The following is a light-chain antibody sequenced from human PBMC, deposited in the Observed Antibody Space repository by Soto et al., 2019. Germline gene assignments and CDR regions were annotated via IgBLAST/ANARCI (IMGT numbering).Light chain of an antibody. J-gene: IGKJ4*01. CDR3: QQYGSSPPLT. Sequence: EFVLTQSPGTLSLSPGERATLSCRASQSVGSNSLAWYQQKPGQAPRILIYVASTRATGIPDRFSGSGSGTDFTLLISSMEPEDFGVYYCQQYGSSPPLTFGGGTKVEIK. V-gene: IGKV3-20*01. CDR1: QSVGSNS. CDR2: VAS.